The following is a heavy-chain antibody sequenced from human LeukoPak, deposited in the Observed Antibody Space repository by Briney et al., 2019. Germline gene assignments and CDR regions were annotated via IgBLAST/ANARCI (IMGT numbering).Heavy chain of an antibody. J-gene: IGHJ4*02. V-gene: IGHV4-59*01. CDR3: ASGPLVVAATSYFDY. Sequence: SETLSLTCTVSGGSFNSYYWSWIRQPPGKGLEWIGSIYYSGSTNYNPSLKSRVTISLDTTKNQFSLKLSSVTAADTAVYYCASGPLVVAATSYFDYWGQGTLVTVSS. D-gene: IGHD2-15*01. CDR2: IYYSGST. CDR1: GGSFNSYY.